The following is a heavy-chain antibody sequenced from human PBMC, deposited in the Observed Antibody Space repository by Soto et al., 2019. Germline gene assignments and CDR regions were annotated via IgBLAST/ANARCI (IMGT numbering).Heavy chain of an antibody. CDR3: ASWYFSDSSGFTFDY. CDR1: GFNFSNYN. J-gene: IGHJ4*02. D-gene: IGHD3-22*01. V-gene: IGHV3-48*02. Sequence: EVQLVESGGGLVQPGGSLRLSCAASGFNFSNYNMNWVRQAPGKGLEWVAYISSSSSTIYYADSVKGRFTISRDNAKNLLYLQMNSLRDEDTVVYYCASWYFSDSSGFTFDYWGQGTLITVSS. CDR2: ISSSSSTI.